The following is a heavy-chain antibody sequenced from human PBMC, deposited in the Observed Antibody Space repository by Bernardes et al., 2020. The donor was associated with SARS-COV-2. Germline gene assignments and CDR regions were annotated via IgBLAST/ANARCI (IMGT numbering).Heavy chain of an antibody. D-gene: IGHD4-17*01. CDR2: IYYSGST. J-gene: IGHJ4*02. CDR1: GGSISSYY. Sequence: SETLSLTCTVSGGSISSYYWSWIRQPPGKGLEWIGYIYYSGSTNYNPSLKSRVTISVDTSKNQFSLKLSSVTAADTAVYYCARKGGNGPLEDYWGQGTLVTVSS. V-gene: IGHV4-59*01. CDR3: ARKGGNGPLEDY.